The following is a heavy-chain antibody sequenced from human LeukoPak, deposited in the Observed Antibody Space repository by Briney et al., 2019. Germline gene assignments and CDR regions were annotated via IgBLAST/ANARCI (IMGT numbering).Heavy chain of an antibody. J-gene: IGHJ5*02. CDR2: IIPIFGTA. D-gene: IGHD3-3*01. Sequence: SVKVSCKASGGTFSSYAISWVRQAPGQGLEWMGGIIPIFGTANYAQKFQGRVTITADESTSTAYMELSSLRSEDTAVYYCARGVLRFLEWLPEAWFDPWGQGTLVTVSS. CDR3: ARGVLRFLEWLPEAWFDP. CDR1: GGTFSSYA. V-gene: IGHV1-69*13.